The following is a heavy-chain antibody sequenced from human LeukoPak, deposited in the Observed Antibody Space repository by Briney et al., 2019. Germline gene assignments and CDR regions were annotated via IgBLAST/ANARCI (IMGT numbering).Heavy chain of an antibody. D-gene: IGHD6-19*01. J-gene: IGHJ5*02. CDR3: AKGYSSGRWGIDP. Sequence: GGSLRLSCAASGFSFSDYGMHWVRQAPGKGLEWVATISYDGSTDYCADSVKGRFIISRDNSKNTLYLEMNSLRVEDTAVYYCAKGYSSGRWGIDPWGQGTLVPVSS. CDR2: ISYDGSTD. CDR1: GFSFSDYG. V-gene: IGHV3-30*18.